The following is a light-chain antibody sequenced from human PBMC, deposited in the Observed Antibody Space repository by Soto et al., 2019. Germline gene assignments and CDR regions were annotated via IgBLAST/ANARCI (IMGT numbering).Light chain of an antibody. CDR3: LQDYNYPWT. V-gene: IGKV1-6*01. Sequence: AIQMTQSPSSLSASVGDRVTITCRASQGIRNDLGWYQQKPGKAPKLLIYAASSLQSGVPSRFSGSGSGTDFTRTISSLQPEDFAAYYCLQDYNYPWTFGLGTKVEIK. CDR1: QGIRND. CDR2: AAS. J-gene: IGKJ1*01.